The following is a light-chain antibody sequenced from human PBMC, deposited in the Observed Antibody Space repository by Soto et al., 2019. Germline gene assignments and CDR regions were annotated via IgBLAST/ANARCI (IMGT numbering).Light chain of an antibody. CDR1: QIVSTY. CDR3: QQRTNWLT. J-gene: IGKJ3*01. V-gene: IGKV3-11*01. Sequence: EIVLTQSPATLSLSPGERATLSCRASQIVSTYLAWYQQKPGQAPRLLIYDASNRATAIPDRFSDSGSGTAFTLTIRSHTPTDFGVYFCQQRTNWLTFGPGTKVDIK. CDR2: DAS.